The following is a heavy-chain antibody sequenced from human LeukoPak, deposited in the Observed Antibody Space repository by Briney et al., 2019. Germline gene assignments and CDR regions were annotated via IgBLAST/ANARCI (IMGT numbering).Heavy chain of an antibody. V-gene: IGHV4-39*01. D-gene: IGHD2-2*01. CDR1: GGSIYSTTYY. CDR2: IYYSGST. J-gene: IGHJ5*02. CDR3: ARRLGYCSSTSCAPPGFDP. Sequence: SETLSLTCTVSGGSIYSTTYYWCWIRQTPGKGLEWIGSIYYSGSTYYNSSLKSRVTISVDTSKNQFSLKLSSVTAADTAVYYCARRLGYCSSTSCAPPGFDPWGQGTLVTVSS.